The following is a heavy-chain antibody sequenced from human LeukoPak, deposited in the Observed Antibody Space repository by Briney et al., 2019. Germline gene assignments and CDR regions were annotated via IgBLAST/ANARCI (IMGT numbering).Heavy chain of an antibody. CDR2: IIPILGIA. Sequence: GASVKVSCKASGGTFSSYAISWVRQAPGQGLEWMGRIIPILGIANYAQKIQGRVTITADKSTSTAYMELSSLRSEDTAVYYCASRVIAAAAGFFFDYWGQGTLVTVSS. D-gene: IGHD6-13*01. CDR1: GGTFSSYA. J-gene: IGHJ4*02. V-gene: IGHV1-69*04. CDR3: ASRVIAAAAGFFFDY.